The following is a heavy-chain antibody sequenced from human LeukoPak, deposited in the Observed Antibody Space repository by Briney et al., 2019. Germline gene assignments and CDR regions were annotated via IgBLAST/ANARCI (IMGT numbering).Heavy chain of an antibody. J-gene: IGHJ4*02. Sequence: SVKVSCKASGGTFSSYAISWVRQAPGQGLEWMGGIIPIFGTANYAQKFQGRVTIPADESTSTAYMELSSLRSEDTAVYYCAKGVPAAPYYFDYWGQGTLVTVSS. V-gene: IGHV1-69*13. D-gene: IGHD2-2*01. CDR1: GGTFSSYA. CDR2: IIPIFGTA. CDR3: AKGVPAAPYYFDY.